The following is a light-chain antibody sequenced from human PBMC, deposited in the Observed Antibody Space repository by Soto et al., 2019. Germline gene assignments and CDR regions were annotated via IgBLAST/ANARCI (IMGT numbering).Light chain of an antibody. J-gene: IGLJ3*02. Sequence: QSALTQPASVSGSPGQSITISCTATSSDVGSNNLVSWYQQHPGKAPQLMIYEVTNRPSGVSNRFSGSRSGNTASLTISGLQAEDEADYYCSTSSSTSTTWVFGGGTKVTVL. CDR1: SSDVGSNNL. V-gene: IGLV2-14*02. CDR2: EVT. CDR3: STSSSTSTTWV.